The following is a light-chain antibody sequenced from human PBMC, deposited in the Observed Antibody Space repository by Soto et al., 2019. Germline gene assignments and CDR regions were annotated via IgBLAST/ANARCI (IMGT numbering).Light chain of an antibody. CDR3: PQYIHWPIP. Sequence: EIVMTQSPATLSVSPGERATFSCRASQSVKNDFAWYQHKPGQVPRPLIYGESTRATDIPARFSGSGSGTEFTLPISSLQSEDFADYYCPQYIHWPIPFGQGTLLEIK. CDR1: QSVKND. J-gene: IGKJ5*01. CDR2: GES. V-gene: IGKV3-15*01.